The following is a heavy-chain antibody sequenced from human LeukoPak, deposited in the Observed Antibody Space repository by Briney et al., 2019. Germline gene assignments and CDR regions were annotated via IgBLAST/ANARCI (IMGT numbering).Heavy chain of an antibody. CDR1: AFTLSNHW. J-gene: IGHJ6*02. CDR2: VNRDGSET. CDR3: ARNNGMDV. Sequence: GGSLRLSCAASAFTLSNHWTTWVRQVPGRGPEWVANVNRDGSETYYLDSVKGRFTISKDNAKNSLYLQMNSLRAEDTALYHCARNNGMDVWGQGTTVIVSS. V-gene: IGHV3-7*03.